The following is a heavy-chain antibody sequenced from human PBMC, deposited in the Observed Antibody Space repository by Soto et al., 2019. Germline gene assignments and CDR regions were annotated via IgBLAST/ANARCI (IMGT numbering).Heavy chain of an antibody. CDR1: GYPFTSYG. D-gene: IGHD3-10*01. J-gene: IGHJ1*01. Sequence: GASLKVSCKASGYPFTSYGISWVRQAPGQGLEWMGWISAYNGNTNYAQKLQGRVTMTTDTSTSTAYMELRSLRSDDTAVYYCARDAHTSELLSPAEYFQHWGQGTLVAVSS. V-gene: IGHV1-18*01. CDR2: ISAYNGNT. CDR3: ARDAHTSELLSPAEYFQH.